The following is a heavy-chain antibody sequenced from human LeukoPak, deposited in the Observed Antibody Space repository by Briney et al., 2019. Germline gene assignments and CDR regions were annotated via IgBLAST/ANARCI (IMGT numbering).Heavy chain of an antibody. D-gene: IGHD5-18*01. CDR2: ISSSGSTI. J-gene: IGHJ4*02. CDR3: ARPKEIQVWQPVFDF. V-gene: IGHV3-11*01. CDR1: GFTFSDYY. Sequence: GGSLRLSCAASGFTFSDYYMSWIRQAPGKGLEWVSYISSSGSTIYYADSVKGRFTISRDNAKNSLYLQMNSLRAEDTAVYFCARPKEIQVWQPVFDFWGQGALVRVSS.